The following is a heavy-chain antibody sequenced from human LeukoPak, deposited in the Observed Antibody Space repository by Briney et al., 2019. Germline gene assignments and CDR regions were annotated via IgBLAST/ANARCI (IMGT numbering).Heavy chain of an antibody. CDR1: GGSISSYY. Sequence: SETLSLTCTVSGGSISSYYWSWIRQPPGKGLEWIGYIYYSGSTNYNPSLKSRVTISVDTSKNQFSLKLSSVTAADTAVYYCAREDVDSSGSFDYWGQGTLVTVSS. D-gene: IGHD3-22*01. CDR2: IYYSGST. V-gene: IGHV4-59*01. J-gene: IGHJ4*02. CDR3: AREDVDSSGSFDY.